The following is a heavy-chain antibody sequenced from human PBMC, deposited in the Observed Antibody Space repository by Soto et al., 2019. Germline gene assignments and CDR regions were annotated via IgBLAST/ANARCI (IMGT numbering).Heavy chain of an antibody. J-gene: IGHJ4*02. Sequence: PSETLSLTCAVYGGSFSGYYWSWIRQPPGKGLEWIGEINHSGSTNYNPSLKSRVTISVDTSKNQFSLKLSSVTAADTAVYYCARVARSGSGYYYLGYFDYWGQGTLVTVSS. D-gene: IGHD3-22*01. CDR3: ARVARSGSGYYYLGYFDY. V-gene: IGHV4-34*01. CDR2: INHSGST. CDR1: GGSFSGYY.